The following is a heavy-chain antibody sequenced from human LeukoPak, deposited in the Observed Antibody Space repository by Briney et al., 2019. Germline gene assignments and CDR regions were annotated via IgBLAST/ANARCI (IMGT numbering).Heavy chain of an antibody. CDR3: ARLPPLLRYFDWLYFDY. Sequence: SETLSLTCIVSGGSISSYYWSWIRQPPGKGLEWIGYIYYSGSTNYNPSLKSRVTISVDTSKNQFSLKLSSVTAADTAVYYCARLPPLLRYFDWLYFDYWGQGTLVTVSS. D-gene: IGHD3-9*01. V-gene: IGHV4-59*08. CDR2: IYYSGST. J-gene: IGHJ4*02. CDR1: GGSISSYY.